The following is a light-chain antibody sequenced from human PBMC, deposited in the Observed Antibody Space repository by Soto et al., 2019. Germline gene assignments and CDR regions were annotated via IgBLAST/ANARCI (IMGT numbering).Light chain of an antibody. CDR1: QSVNRGF. J-gene: IGKJ1*01. CDR3: QQYVTSPRT. Sequence: EIVLTQSPDTLSLSPGERATLSCRASQSVNRGFLAWYQLKPGQAPRLLIYGASSRATGVPDRFSGSGSGTDFTLHISRLEPEDFAVYYCQQYVTSPRTFGQGTKVDI. CDR2: GAS. V-gene: IGKV3-20*01.